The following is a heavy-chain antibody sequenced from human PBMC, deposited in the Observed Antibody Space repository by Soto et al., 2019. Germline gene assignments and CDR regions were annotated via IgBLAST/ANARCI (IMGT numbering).Heavy chain of an antibody. Sequence: QVQLVESGGGVVQPGRSLRLSCAASGFNFSSYVMHWVRKAPGKGLEWVAVIWYDGGNKYYADSAKGRFTISRDNSKNTLYLQMNSLRAEDTAVYYCARDGQWLPRDGLRSSYYFDYWGQGTLVTVSS. CDR1: GFNFSSYV. CDR3: ARDGQWLPRDGLRSSYYFDY. D-gene: IGHD6-19*01. V-gene: IGHV3-33*01. J-gene: IGHJ4*02. CDR2: IWYDGGNK.